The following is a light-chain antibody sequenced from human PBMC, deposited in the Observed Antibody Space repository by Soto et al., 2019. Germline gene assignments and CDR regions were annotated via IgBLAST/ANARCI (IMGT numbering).Light chain of an antibody. V-gene: IGKV1-5*01. Sequence: DIQMTQSPSTLSSSVGDRVTITCRASQSVGRWLAWYQQTPGKAPKLLIYDASSLESGVPSRFRGSGSGMEFTLTISSLQTDDFATYYCQEYTSWTFGPGTKADLK. CDR3: QEYTSWT. CDR2: DAS. CDR1: QSVGRW. J-gene: IGKJ3*01.